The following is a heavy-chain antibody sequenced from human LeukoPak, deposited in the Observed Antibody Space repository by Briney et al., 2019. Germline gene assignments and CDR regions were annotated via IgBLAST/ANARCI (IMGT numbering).Heavy chain of an antibody. CDR3: AGAYGYNYFHY. CDR1: GFTVSRNY. V-gene: IGHV3-53*01. Sequence: PGGSLRLSCAASGFTVSRNYMSWVRQAPGKGLEWVSVIYTDSSTYYADSVRGRFTISRDNSENTLYLQMNSLRAEDTALYDCAGAYGYNYFHYWGQGTLVTVSS. J-gene: IGHJ4*02. D-gene: IGHD5-12*01. CDR2: IYTDSST.